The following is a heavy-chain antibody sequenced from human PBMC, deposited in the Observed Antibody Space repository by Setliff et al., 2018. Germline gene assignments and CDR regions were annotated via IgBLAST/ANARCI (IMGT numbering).Heavy chain of an antibody. CDR2: ISSSSSYI. J-gene: IGHJ6*02. V-gene: IGHV3-21*01. Sequence: AGGSLRLSCAASGFSFSRYSMNWVRQAPGKGLEWVSSISSSSSYIYYADSVKGRFTISRDNAKNSLYLQMNSLRAEDTAVYYCARDHVYGSQYYYYYYGMDVWGQGTTVTVSS. CDR3: ARDHVYGSQYYYYYYGMDV. CDR1: GFSFSRYS. D-gene: IGHD3-10*01.